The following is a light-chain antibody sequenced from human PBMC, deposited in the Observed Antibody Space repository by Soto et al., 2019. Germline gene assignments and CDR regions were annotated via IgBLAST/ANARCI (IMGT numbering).Light chain of an antibody. J-gene: IGKJ1*01. CDR1: QSVTNNY. CDR2: GAS. Sequence: ETVLTQSPGTLSLSPGERATLFCRASQSVTNNYLAWYQHKPGQAPRLLIYGASSRATGIPDRFSGSGSGTDFTLTISRLKPEDIAVYYCQQHGRSRPSWTFGQGTKVEIK. CDR3: QQHGRSRPSWT. V-gene: IGKV3-20*01.